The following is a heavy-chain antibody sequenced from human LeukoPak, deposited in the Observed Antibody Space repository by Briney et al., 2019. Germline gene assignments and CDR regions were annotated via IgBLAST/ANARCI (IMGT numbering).Heavy chain of an antibody. D-gene: IGHD5-18*01. J-gene: IGHJ6*03. V-gene: IGHV3-48*04. CDR3: ARRLQGYSYGFDYYYYMDV. Sequence: PGGSLRLSCAASGFTFSSYSMNWVRQAPGKGLEWVSYISSSSSTIYYADSVKGRFTIPRDNAENSLYLQMNSLRAEDTAVYYCARRLQGYSYGFDYYYYMDVWGKGTTVTISS. CDR2: ISSSSSTI. CDR1: GFTFSSYS.